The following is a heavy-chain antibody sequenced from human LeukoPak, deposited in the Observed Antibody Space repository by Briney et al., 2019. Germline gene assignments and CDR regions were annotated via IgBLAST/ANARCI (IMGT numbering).Heavy chain of an antibody. D-gene: IGHD3-3*01. V-gene: IGHV3-48*03. J-gene: IGHJ4*02. CDR3: ASLTLEWLLSDY. CDR2: ISSSGSTI. CDR1: GFTFSSYE. Sequence: QPGGSLRLSCAASGFTFSSYEMNWVRQAPGKGLEWVSYISSSGSTIYYADSVKGRLTISRDNAKNSLYLQMNSLRAEDTAIYYCASLTLEWLLSDYWGQGTLVTVSS.